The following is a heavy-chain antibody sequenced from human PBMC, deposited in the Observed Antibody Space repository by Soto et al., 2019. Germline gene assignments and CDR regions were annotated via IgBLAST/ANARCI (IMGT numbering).Heavy chain of an antibody. CDR3: ARGLLYYDFWSGYYFAWFDP. Sequence: PSETLSLTCAVYGGSFSGYYWSWIRQPPGKGLEWIGEINHSGSTNYNPSLKSRVTISVDTSKNQFSPKLSSVTAADTAVYYCARGLLYYDFWSGYYFAWFDPWGQGTLVTVSS. CDR2: INHSGST. CDR1: GGSFSGYY. J-gene: IGHJ5*02. V-gene: IGHV4-34*01. D-gene: IGHD3-3*01.